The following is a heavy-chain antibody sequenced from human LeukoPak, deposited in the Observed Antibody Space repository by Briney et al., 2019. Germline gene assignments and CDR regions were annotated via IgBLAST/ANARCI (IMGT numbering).Heavy chain of an antibody. CDR1: GYTFTSYG. V-gene: IGHV1-18*01. CDR3: ATSRSGWYDY. CDR2: ISAYNGNT. Sequence: ASVKVSCKASGYTFTSYGISWVRQAPGQALEWMGWISAYNGNTNYAQKLQGRVTMTTDTSTSTAYMELRSLTSDDTAVYYCATSRSGWYDYWGQGTLVTVSS. D-gene: IGHD6-19*01. J-gene: IGHJ4*02.